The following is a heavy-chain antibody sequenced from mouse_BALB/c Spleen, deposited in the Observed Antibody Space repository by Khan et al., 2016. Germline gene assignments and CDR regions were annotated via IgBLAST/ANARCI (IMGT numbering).Heavy chain of an antibody. CDR3: LRDGYSSTYGAIDY. Sequence: QVQLKQSGPGLVAPSQSLSITCTVSGYSFTSYDISWIRQPPGKGLEWLGVIRAGGATKYNPAFITRVSITKDNSKSQDFLKMNTLQTDDTATYYCLRDGYSSTYGAIDYWGQGTSVTVSS. V-gene: IGHV2-9-2*01. CDR1: GYSFTSYD. CDR2: IRAGGAT. D-gene: IGHD1-1*01. J-gene: IGHJ4*01.